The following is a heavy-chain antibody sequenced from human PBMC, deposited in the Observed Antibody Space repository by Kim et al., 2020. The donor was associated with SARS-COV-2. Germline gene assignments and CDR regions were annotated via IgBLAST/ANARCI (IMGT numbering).Heavy chain of an antibody. D-gene: IGHD3-22*01. Sequence: GESLKISFNGSGYSFTSYWISWVRQMPGKGLEWMGRIDPSDSYTNYSPSFQGHVTISADKSISTAYLQWSSLKASDTAMYYCARERGTYYYDSSGYYLWGQGTLVTVSS. V-gene: IGHV5-10-1*01. CDR3: ARERGTYYYDSSGYYL. CDR1: GYSFTSYW. J-gene: IGHJ4*02. CDR2: IDPSDSYT.